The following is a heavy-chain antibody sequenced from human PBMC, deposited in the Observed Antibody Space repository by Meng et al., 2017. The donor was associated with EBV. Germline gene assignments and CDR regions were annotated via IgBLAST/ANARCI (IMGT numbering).Heavy chain of an antibody. V-gene: IGHV3-53*01. D-gene: IGHD5-12*01. CDR1: GFPVSSNY. CDR3: AKHRLGPLDY. CDR2: IYSGGST. Sequence: EGRVVEFGGGLCQPGGSLGLSCAASGFPVSSNYMSWVRQAPGKGLEWVSVIYSGGSTYYADSVKGRFTISRDNSKNTLYLQMNSLRAEDTAVYYCAKHRLGPLDYWGQGTLVTVSS. J-gene: IGHJ4*02.